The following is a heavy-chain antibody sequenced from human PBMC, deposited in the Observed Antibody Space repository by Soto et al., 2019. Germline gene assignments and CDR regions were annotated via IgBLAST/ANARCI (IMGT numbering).Heavy chain of an antibody. D-gene: IGHD3-9*01. CDR1: GGSFSGYY. Sequence: QVQLQQWGAGPLRPLETLSLTCGVSGGSFSGYYWAWIRQSPGKGLEWIGEINDRGSINYNPSLKSRVSISVDTSKNHYSLNLRSVTAVDTAVYYCAREIHDILTGPPWVWYFDLWGRGTLVTVSS. J-gene: IGHJ2*01. CDR3: AREIHDILTGPPWVWYFDL. V-gene: IGHV4-34*01. CDR2: INDRGSI.